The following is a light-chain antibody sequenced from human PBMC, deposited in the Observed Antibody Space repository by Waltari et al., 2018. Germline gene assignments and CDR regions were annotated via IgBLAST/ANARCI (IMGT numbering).Light chain of an antibody. CDR2: RKN. CDR3: SAWDSNLSAWV. Sequence: QAGLTQPPSVSKDLRQTATLTCTGHSNNVGNPAAAWLQQYQGPPPKLPFYRKNNRPSGISARFSASRSGNTASLTITGLQPEDEADYYCSAWDSNLSAWVFGGGTKLTVL. CDR1: SNNVGNPA. V-gene: IGLV10-54*04. J-gene: IGLJ3*02.